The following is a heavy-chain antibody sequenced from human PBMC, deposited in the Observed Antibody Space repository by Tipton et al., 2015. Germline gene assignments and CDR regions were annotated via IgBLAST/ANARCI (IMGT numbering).Heavy chain of an antibody. Sequence: TLSLTCAVSAYSISTDYYWVWIRQPPGKGLEWIGTISHSGSTYYKPSLKSRVTISADTSRNQFSLRLSSVTAADTAVYYCACHDYDLLTRDYQTVDYWGQGTLVTVSP. D-gene: IGHD3-9*01. CDR1: AYSISTDYY. CDR3: ACHDYDLLTRDYQTVDY. V-gene: IGHV4-38-2*01. CDR2: ISHSGST. J-gene: IGHJ4*02.